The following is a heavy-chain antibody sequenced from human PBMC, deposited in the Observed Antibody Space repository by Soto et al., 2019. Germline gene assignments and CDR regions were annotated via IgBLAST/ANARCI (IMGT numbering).Heavy chain of an antibody. V-gene: IGHV3-11*01. Sequence: GGSLRLSCAASGFTFSDYYMTWIRQAPGKGLEWVSYISGSGNTIYYADSVKGRFTISRDNAKSSLFLQVSSLRADDTAVYYCARGFSPLRFDPWGQGTLVTVSS. CDR3: ARGFSPLRFDP. CDR1: GFTFSDYY. D-gene: IGHD3-3*01. J-gene: IGHJ5*02. CDR2: ISGSGNTI.